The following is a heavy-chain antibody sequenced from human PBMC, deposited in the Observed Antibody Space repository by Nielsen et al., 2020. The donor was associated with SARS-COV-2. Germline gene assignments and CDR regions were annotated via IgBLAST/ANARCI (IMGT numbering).Heavy chain of an antibody. Sequence: ASVKVSCKVSRYTLTELPIHWVRQAPGKGLEWMGGFDPEDGERIFAQQFQGRVTMTEDTSTDTAYMELTSLRSEDTAVYYCATVPTMAKMDVWGQGTTVTVSS. V-gene: IGHV1-24*01. CDR3: ATVPTMAKMDV. J-gene: IGHJ6*02. CDR2: FDPEDGER. CDR1: RYTLTELP. D-gene: IGHD3-10*01.